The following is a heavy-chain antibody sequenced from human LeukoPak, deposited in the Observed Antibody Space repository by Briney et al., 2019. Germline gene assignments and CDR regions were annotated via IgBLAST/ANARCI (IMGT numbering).Heavy chain of an antibody. CDR2: IYPGDSDT. CDR3: ARRRSGYYFDY. J-gene: IGHJ4*02. D-gene: IGHD3-22*01. V-gene: IGHV5-51*01. CDR1: GDRFTPYW. Sequence: GESLKISCEGSGDRFTPYWITWVRQKPGKGLEWMGIIYPGDSDTRYSPSFQGQVTISADKSISTAYLQWSSLKASDTAMYYCARRRSGYYFDYWGQGTLVTVSS.